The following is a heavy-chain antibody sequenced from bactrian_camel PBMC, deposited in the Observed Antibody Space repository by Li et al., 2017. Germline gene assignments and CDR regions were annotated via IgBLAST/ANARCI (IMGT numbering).Heavy chain of an antibody. J-gene: IGHJ4*01. CDR2: RTYSDTT. CDR1: GYTFTSVL. V-gene: IGHV3S53*01. CDR3: AVDRGTGCKFRAGTAY. D-gene: IGHD6*01. Sequence: HVQLVESGGDSVQAGGSLRLSCAASGYTFTSVLMGWFRQAPGKEREEVGIARTYSDTTSYGDPVKGRFTIVVDNAKDTMYLQMNNLNQEDTARYYCAVDRGTGCKFRAGTAYWGQGTQVTVS.